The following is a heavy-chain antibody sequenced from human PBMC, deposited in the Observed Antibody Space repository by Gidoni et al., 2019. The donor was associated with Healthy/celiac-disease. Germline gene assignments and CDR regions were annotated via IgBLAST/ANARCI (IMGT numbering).Heavy chain of an antibody. J-gene: IGHJ6*03. CDR3: ARDAADPNYYYYMDV. CDR2: INAGNGNT. Sequence: QVQLVQSGAEVKQPGASVKVSCKPSGYTFTSYAMHWVRQAPGQRLEWMGWINAGNGNTKYSQKFQGRVTITRDTSASTAYMELSSLRSEDTAVYYCARDAADPNYYYYMDVWGKGTTVTVSS. D-gene: IGHD6-13*01. CDR1: GYTFTSYA. V-gene: IGHV1-3*01.